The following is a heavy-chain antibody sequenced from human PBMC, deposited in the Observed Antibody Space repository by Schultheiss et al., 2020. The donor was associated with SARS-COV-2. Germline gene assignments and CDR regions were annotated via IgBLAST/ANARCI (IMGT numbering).Heavy chain of an antibody. D-gene: IGHD3-3*01. V-gene: IGHV4-34*09. CDR3: ARDRDDFWTEGYYGMDV. CDR2: IYYSGST. J-gene: IGHJ6*02. Sequence: SETLSLTCAVYGGSFSGYYWGWIRQPPGKGLEWIGYIYYSGSTYYNPSLKSRVTISVDTSKNQFSLKLSSVTAADTAVYYCARDRDDFWTEGYYGMDVWGQGTTVTVSS. CDR1: GGSFSGYY.